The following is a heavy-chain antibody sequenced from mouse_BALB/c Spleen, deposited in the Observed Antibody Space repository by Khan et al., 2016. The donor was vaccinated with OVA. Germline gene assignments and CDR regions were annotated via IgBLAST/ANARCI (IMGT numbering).Heavy chain of an antibody. J-gene: IGHJ3*01. D-gene: IGHD2-2*01. Sequence: VQLKQSGPELVKPGASVKISCKTSGFSFTDYMMLWVKQSHGKSLEWIGSINPYYGSTTYNLKFKDKATLTVDNSSNTAYMQLNSMTSDDSAVYYFASSGWLQGLFGYWGQGTLVTVSA. CDR1: GFSFTDYM. V-gene: IGHV1-39*01. CDR3: ASSGWLQGLFGY. CDR2: INPYYGST.